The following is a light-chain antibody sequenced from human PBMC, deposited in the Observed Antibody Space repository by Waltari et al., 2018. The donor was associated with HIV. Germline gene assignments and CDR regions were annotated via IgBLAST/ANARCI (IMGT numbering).Light chain of an antibody. CDR1: FSNVGSHT. J-gene: IGLJ3*02. CDR2: TTK. V-gene: IGLV1-44*01. CDR3: ASWDANLNGIV. Sequence: QSILTQPPSTSGTPGQRVTISCSGSFSNVGSHTVNWFQHLPGTSPKLLIYTTKHRPSGVPDRFSGSKAGTSASLAISGLQSEDEAVYYCASWDANLNGIVFGGGTKLAVL.